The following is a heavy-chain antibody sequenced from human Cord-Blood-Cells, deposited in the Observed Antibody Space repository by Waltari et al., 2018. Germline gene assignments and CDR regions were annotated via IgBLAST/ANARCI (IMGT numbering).Heavy chain of an antibody. CDR1: GFTFSSFA. Sequence: EVQLLESGGGLVQPGGSLRLSCAASGFTFSSFAIGWVRQAPGKGLEWVSAISGSGGSTYYADSVKGRFTISRDNSKNTLYLQMNSLRAEDTAVYYCAKDYLSSSWYDYWGQGTLVTVSS. D-gene: IGHD6-13*01. J-gene: IGHJ4*02. CDR3: AKDYLSSSWYDY. CDR2: ISGSGGST. V-gene: IGHV3-23*01.